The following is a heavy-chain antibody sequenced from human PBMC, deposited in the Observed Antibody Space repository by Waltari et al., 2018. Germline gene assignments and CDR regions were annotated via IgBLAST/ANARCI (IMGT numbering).Heavy chain of an antibody. Sequence: VQLQESGPGLVKPSETLSLTCTVSGYSISSGYSWARIRQPPGMGLEWIGSIYHSGSTYYNPSLKSRVTISVDTSKNQFSLKLSSVTAADTAVYYCARDETGYSSSWYEGYYFDYWGQGTLVTVSS. CDR1: GYSISSGYS. D-gene: IGHD6-13*01. CDR3: ARDETGYSSSWYEGYYFDY. V-gene: IGHV4-38-2*02. J-gene: IGHJ4*02. CDR2: IYHSGST.